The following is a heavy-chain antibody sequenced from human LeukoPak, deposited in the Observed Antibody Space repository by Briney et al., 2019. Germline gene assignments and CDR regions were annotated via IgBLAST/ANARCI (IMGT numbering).Heavy chain of an antibody. Sequence: SETLSLTCAVSGYSISSGYYWGWIRQPPGKGLEWIGSIYHSGSTYYNPSLKSRVTISVDTSKNQFSLKLSSVTAPDTAVYYCARLPKKSGVDYWGQGTLVTVSS. D-gene: IGHD1-1*01. J-gene: IGHJ4*02. CDR1: GYSISSGYY. CDR3: ARLPKKSGVDY. V-gene: IGHV4-38-2*01. CDR2: IYHSGST.